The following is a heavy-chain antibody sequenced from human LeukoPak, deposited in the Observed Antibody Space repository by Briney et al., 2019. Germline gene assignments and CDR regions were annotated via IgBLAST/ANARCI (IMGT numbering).Heavy chain of an antibody. J-gene: IGHJ6*02. CDR3: AETHICSSTSCPRDYYYYGMDV. V-gene: IGHV4-39*01. D-gene: IGHD2-2*01. Sequence: SETLSLTSTVSGGSISSSSYYWGWIRQPPGKGLEWIGSIYYSGSTYYNPSLKSRVTISVDTSKNQFSLKLSSVTAADTAVYYCAETHICSSTSCPRDYYYYGMDVWGQGTTVTVSS. CDR1: GGSISSSSYY. CDR2: IYYSGST.